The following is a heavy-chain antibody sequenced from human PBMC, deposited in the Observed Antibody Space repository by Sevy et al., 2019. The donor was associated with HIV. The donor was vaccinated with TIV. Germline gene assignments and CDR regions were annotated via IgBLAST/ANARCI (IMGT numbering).Heavy chain of an antibody. CDR3: ALERLSSDVAEYFQN. V-gene: IGHV3-30-3*01. CDR2: ISYDGSNK. D-gene: IGHD1-1*01. J-gene: IGHJ1*01. CDR1: GFTFSSYS. Sequence: GGSLRLSCATSGFTFSSYSMHWVRQAPGKGLEWVATISYDGSNKHYADSVKGRFTISRDNFKNSLSLQMNSLRAEDTAMYYCALERLSSDVAEYFQNWGQGILVTVSS.